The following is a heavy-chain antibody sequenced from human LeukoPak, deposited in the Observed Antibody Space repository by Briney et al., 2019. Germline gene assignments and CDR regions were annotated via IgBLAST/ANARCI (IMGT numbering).Heavy chain of an antibody. CDR3: ARLRYCSSTSCYTREKYHYYYYMDV. V-gene: IGHV4-34*01. Sequence: SETLSLTCAVYGGSFSGYYWSWIRQPPGKGLEWIGEINHSGSTNYNPSLKSRVTISVDTSKNQFSLKLSSVTAADTAVYYCARLRYCSSTSCYTREKYHYYYYMDVWGKGTTVTVSS. CDR2: INHSGST. J-gene: IGHJ6*03. D-gene: IGHD2-2*02. CDR1: GGSFSGYY.